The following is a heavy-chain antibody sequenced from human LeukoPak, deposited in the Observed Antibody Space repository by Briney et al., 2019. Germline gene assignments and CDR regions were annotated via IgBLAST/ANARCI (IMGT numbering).Heavy chain of an antibody. CDR2: ISGDGRNI. V-gene: IGHV3-74*01. D-gene: IGHD6-13*01. Sequence: GGSLRLSCVASGFTFSSYWMHWVRQDPRKGLVWVSRISGDGRNINYADSVRGRFTISRDNAKNTLYLQMNTLRVEDTAVYYCAAHSSSFLFWGQGTMVTVSS. J-gene: IGHJ3*01. CDR3: AAHSSSFLF. CDR1: GFTFSSYW.